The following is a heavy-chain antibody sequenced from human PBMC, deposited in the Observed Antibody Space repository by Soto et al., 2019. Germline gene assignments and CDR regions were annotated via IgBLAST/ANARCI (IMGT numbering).Heavy chain of an antibody. CDR2: IYYSGNT. V-gene: IGHV4-39*02. J-gene: IGHJ4*01. CDR1: GGSISSSSHH. CDR3: AREENGQRPY. D-gene: IGHD2-8*01. Sequence: QLQLQESGPGLVKPSETLSLTCTVSGGSISSSSHHWAWIRQPPGKGLEWIGSIYYSGNTYHNPYPNSRVTIPVDTSMIHFSLNLRSVTAANTSVYYCAREENGQRPYWGHGTLVTVSS.